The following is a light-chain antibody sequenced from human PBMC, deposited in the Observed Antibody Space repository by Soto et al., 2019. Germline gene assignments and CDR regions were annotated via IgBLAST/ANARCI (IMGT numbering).Light chain of an antibody. J-gene: IGKJ5*01. CDR2: DAS. Sequence: EVGLTQSPAALSLSPGERATLSCRASQSHSISSYLAWYQQKPGQAPRLLIYDASIRATGIPARFSGSGSGTDFTLTISSLEPEDFAVYYCQQRSNWPPITFGQGTRLEIK. V-gene: IGKV3-11*01. CDR1: QSHSISSY. CDR3: QQRSNWPPIT.